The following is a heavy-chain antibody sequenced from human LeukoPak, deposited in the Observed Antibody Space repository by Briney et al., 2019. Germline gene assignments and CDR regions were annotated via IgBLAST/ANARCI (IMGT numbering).Heavy chain of an antibody. CDR3: ARLRGYCSGGSCYGWFDP. D-gene: IGHD2-15*01. J-gene: IGHJ5*02. V-gene: IGHV4-4*09. Sequence: SETLSLTCTVSGGSISSYYWSWIWQPPGKGLEWIGYIYTSGSTNYNPSLKSRVTISVDTSKNQFSLKLSSVTAADTAVYYCARLRGYCSGGSCYGWFDPWGQGTLVTVSS. CDR1: GGSISSYY. CDR2: IYTSGST.